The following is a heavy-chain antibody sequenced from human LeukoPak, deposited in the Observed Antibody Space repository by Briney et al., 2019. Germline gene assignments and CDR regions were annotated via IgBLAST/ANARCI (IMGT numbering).Heavy chain of an antibody. CDR3: ARHQIDTVTVDY. J-gene: IGHJ4*02. D-gene: IGHD4-17*01. CDR1: GGSISSSGYY. V-gene: IGHV4-39*01. CDR2: IYYSGST. Sequence: SETLSLTCTVSGGSISSSGYYWGWIRQPPGKGLEWIASIYYSGSTYYNPSLKSRVTISVDTSKNQLSLKLSSLTAADTAVYYCARHQIDTVTVDYWGQGTLVTVSS.